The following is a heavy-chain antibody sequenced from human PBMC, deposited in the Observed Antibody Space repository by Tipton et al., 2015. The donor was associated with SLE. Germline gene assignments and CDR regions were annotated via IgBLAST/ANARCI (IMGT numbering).Heavy chain of an antibody. CDR2: INTGGGT. CDR1: GGSITSSSYF. D-gene: IGHD2-15*01. Sequence: TLSLTCTVSGGSITSSSYFWGWIRQSPGKGLEWIGNINTGGGTYRNPSLMSRVTISVDTSKNQFSLKLNSVTAVDTAIYYCARSLGAGFCSGGNCFEPLDYWGQGILVTVSS. V-gene: IGHV4-39*07. J-gene: IGHJ4*02. CDR3: ARSLGAGFCSGGNCFEPLDY.